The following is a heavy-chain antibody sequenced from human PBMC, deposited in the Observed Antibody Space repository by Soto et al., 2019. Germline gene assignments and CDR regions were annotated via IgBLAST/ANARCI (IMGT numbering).Heavy chain of an antibody. D-gene: IGHD1-26*01. CDR2: IYPGDSDT. V-gene: IGHV5-51*01. Sequence: PGESLKISCKGSGYSFTSYSIGWVRQMPGKGLEWMGIIYPGDSDTRYSPSFQGQVTISADKSISTAYLQWSSLKASDTAMYYCARRGATVVTAYYYYGMDVWGQGTTVTVSS. CDR1: GYSFTSYS. J-gene: IGHJ6*02. CDR3: ARRGATVVTAYYYYGMDV.